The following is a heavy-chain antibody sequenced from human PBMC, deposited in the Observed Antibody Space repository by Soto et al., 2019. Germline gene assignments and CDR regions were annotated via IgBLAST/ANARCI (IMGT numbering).Heavy chain of an antibody. D-gene: IGHD2-21*01. CDR2: KLHFFGTA. Sequence: QVHLVQSGAEVKKPGSSVKVSCKYSGGTFRTESINWVRQAPGQGLEWMGGKLHFFGTADYPPRFQGRVTITADGATTTAHMELRSLTSQDTAVYVCARGHEDGGNCDAFDVWGQGTMVTVSS. CDR3: ARGHEDGGNCDAFDV. V-gene: IGHV1-69*13. CDR1: GGTFRTES. J-gene: IGHJ3*01.